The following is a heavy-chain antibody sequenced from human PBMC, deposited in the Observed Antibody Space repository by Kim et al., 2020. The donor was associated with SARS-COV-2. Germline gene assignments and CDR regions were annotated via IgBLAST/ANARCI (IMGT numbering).Heavy chain of an antibody. V-gene: IGHV3-7*01. CDR3: ARAQGFFDY. J-gene: IGHJ4*02. CDR1: GFTFSGYW. Sequence: GGSLRLSCAASGFTFSGYWMTWVRQAPGKGLEWVANIKQDGSEKYYVDSLKGRFTISRDNAKNSLYLQMNSLRAEDTAVYYCARAQGFFDYWGQGTPVTVSS. CDR2: IKQDGSEK.